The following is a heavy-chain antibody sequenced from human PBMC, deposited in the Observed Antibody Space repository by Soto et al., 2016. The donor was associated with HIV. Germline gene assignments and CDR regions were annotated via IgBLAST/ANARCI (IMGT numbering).Heavy chain of an antibody. D-gene: IGHD1-26*01. J-gene: IGHJ6*04. Sequence: VQLVESGGGLVKPGGSLRLSCAASGFSFSNAWMSWVRQAPGKGLEWIGEINHSGSTNYNPSLKSRVAISIDRSKNQFSLKLNSVTAADTAEYYCARVYGGSLTASYNHYGMDVWGPRGPQSPSPQ. CDR1: GFSFSNAW. V-gene: IGHV4-4*02. CDR2: INHSGST. CDR3: ARVYGGSLTASYNHYGMDV.